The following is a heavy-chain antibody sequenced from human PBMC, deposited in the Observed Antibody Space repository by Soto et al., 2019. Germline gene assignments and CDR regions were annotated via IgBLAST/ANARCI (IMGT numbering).Heavy chain of an antibody. V-gene: IGHV1-69*06. CDR1: GGTFSSYA. D-gene: IGHD2-2*01. J-gene: IGHJ5*02. Sequence: QVQLVQSGAEVKKPGSSVKVSCKASGGTFSSYAISWVRQAPGQGLEWMGGIIPIFGTANYAQKFQGRVTITADKSTSTAYMELSSLRSEDTAVYYCARVGCSSTSCLRENWFDPWGQGTLVTVSS. CDR3: ARVGCSSTSCLRENWFDP. CDR2: IIPIFGTA.